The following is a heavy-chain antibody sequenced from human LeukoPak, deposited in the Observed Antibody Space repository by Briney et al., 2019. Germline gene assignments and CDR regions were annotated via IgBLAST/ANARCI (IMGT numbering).Heavy chain of an antibody. CDR3: AREGGYYDSSGYYYPYYFDY. J-gene: IGHJ4*02. Sequence: SVKVSCKASEYTFTSYDINWVRQATGQGLEWMGRIIPILGIANYAQKFQGRVTITADKSTSTAYMELSSLRSEDTAVYYCAREGGYYDSSGYYYPYYFDYWGQGTLVTVSS. V-gene: IGHV1-69*04. D-gene: IGHD3-22*01. CDR2: IIPILGIA. CDR1: EYTFTSYD.